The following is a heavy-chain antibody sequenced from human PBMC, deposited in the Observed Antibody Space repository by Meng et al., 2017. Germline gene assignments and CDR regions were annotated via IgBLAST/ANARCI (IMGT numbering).Heavy chain of an antibody. D-gene: IGHD5-24*01. CDR2: IYWDDDR. CDR1: GFSLSTSGVA. CDR3: ARTDYEMPTNY. J-gene: IGHJ4*02. Sequence: SGPTLVKPTQTLTLTYTFSGFSLSTSGVAVGWIRQPPGKTLEWLALIYWDDDRRYSPSLRSRLTITKDTSKNQVVLTMTNMDPVDTATYYCARTDYEMPTNYWGQGTLVTVSS. V-gene: IGHV2-5*02.